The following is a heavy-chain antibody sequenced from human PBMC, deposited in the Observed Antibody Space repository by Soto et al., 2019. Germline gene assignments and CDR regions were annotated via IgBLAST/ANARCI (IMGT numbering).Heavy chain of an antibody. Sequence: GGSLRLSCEAPGFTFSGFDMHWVRQPTGKGLEWVSTIGTAGDTYYAVSVKGRFTISRDNAKNSLSLQMNSLRAGDTAVYFCARGQEVGAHFFDSWGQGTQVTVSS. V-gene: IGHV3-13*01. CDR2: IGTAGDT. CDR1: GFTFSGFD. D-gene: IGHD2-15*01. J-gene: IGHJ4*02. CDR3: ARGQEVGAHFFDS.